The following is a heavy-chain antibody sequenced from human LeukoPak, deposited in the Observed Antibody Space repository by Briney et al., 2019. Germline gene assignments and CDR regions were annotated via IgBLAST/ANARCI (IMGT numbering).Heavy chain of an antibody. CDR3: AKDRSGSTPRNFDY. V-gene: IGHV3-53*05. CDR2: IYSGGST. Sequence: GGSLRLSCAASGFTVSSNYMSWVRQAPGKGLEWVSVIYSGGSTYYADSVKGRFTISRDNSKNTLYLQMNSLRAEDTAVYYCAKDRSGSTPRNFDYWGQGTLVTVSS. CDR1: GFTVSSNY. J-gene: IGHJ4*02. D-gene: IGHD3-10*01.